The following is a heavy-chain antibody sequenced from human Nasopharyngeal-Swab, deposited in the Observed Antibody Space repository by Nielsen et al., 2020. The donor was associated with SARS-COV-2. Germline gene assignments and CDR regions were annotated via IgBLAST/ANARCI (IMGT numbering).Heavy chain of an antibody. CDR1: GGSISSYY. Sequence: GSLRLSCTVSGGSISSYYWSWIRQPPGKGLEWIGYIYYSGSTNYNPSLKSRVTISVDTSKNQFSLKLSSVTAADTAVYYCARLGGGGYYYYYYYYMDVWGKGTTVTVSS. J-gene: IGHJ6*03. CDR3: ARLGGGGYYYYYYYYMDV. CDR2: IYYSGST. V-gene: IGHV4-59*08. D-gene: IGHD2-15*01.